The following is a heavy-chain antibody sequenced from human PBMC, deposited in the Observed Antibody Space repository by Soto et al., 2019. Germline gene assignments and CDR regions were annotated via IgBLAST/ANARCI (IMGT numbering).Heavy chain of an antibody. CDR2: INPNSGGT. CDR3: ARGSGRTTIFGVVITPDYYYYGMDV. J-gene: IGHJ6*02. V-gene: IGHV1-2*04. CDR1: GYTFTGYY. D-gene: IGHD3-3*01. Sequence: GASVKVSCKASGYTFTGYYMHWVRQAPGQGLEWMGWINPNSGGTNYAQKFQGWVTMTRDTSISTAYMELSRLRSDDTAVYYCARGSGRTTIFGVVITPDYYYYGMDVWGQGTTVTVSS.